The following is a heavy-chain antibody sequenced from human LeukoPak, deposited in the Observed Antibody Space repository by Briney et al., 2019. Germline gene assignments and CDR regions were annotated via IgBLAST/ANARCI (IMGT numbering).Heavy chain of an antibody. Sequence: SETLSLTCAVYGGSFSGYYWSWIRQPPGKGLEWIGEINHSGSTNYNPSLKSRVTISVDTSKNQFSLKLSSVTAADTAVYYCAXXXXXXXXXXYQAWQYNWFDPWGQGTLVTVSS. CDR2: INHSGST. CDR1: GGSFSGYY. J-gene: IGHJ5*02. CDR3: AXXXXXXXXXXYQAWQYNWFDP. V-gene: IGHV4-34*01. D-gene: IGHD2-2*01.